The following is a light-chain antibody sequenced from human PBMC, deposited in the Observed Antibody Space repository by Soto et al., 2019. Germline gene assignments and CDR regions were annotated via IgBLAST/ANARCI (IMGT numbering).Light chain of an antibody. Sequence: EIVMTHSPTTLSVSPGERATLSCRASQSVSTNLVWYQQKPGQAPRLLIYGASTRATGFPARFSGSGSGTDFTLTISSLQSEDFAVYYCQQYDKWPRTFGQGTKV. J-gene: IGKJ1*01. CDR2: GAS. CDR1: QSVSTN. V-gene: IGKV3-15*01. CDR3: QQYDKWPRT.